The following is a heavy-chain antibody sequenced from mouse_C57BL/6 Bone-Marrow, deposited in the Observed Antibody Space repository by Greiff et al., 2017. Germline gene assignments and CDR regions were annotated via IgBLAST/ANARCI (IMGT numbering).Heavy chain of an antibody. V-gene: IGHV14-2*01. CDR1: GFNIKDYY. J-gene: IGHJ2*01. CDR3: TRSLIYYGTNY. D-gene: IGHD1-1*01. CDR2: IDPEDGET. Sequence: EVQLQQSGAELVKPGASVKLSCTASGFNIKDYYIHWVKQRTEQGLEWIGRIDPEDGETKYAPKFQDKATLTAATSSNQAYLQLSSLSSEDTAVYYCTRSLIYYGTNYWGKGTTLTVSS.